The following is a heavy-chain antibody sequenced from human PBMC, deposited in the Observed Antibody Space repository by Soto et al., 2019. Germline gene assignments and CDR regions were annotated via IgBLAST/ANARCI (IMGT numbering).Heavy chain of an antibody. CDR2: TNPGDSES. D-gene: IGHD4-4*01. CDR3: ARPSSNYVAH. Sequence: PVESVTISCKASGYSFSKYWIVWVRQMPGKGLEWMAITNPGDSESRYSPSFQGQVTISADKSISTAYLQWNSLKASDTAMYYCARPSSNYVAHWGQGTLVTVSS. V-gene: IGHV5-51*01. CDR1: GYSFSKYW. J-gene: IGHJ4*02.